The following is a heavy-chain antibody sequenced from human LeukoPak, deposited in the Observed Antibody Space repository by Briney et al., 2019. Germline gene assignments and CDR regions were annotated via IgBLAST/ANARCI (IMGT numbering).Heavy chain of an antibody. Sequence: PGGALRLSCAASGFTFSSYGMNWVRQAPGKGLEWVSSISSSSSYIYYADSVKGRFTISRDNAKNSLYLQMNSLRAEDTAVYYCARDGSYSSSWYFDYWGQGTLVTVSS. J-gene: IGHJ4*02. CDR3: ARDGSYSSSWYFDY. CDR2: ISSSSSYI. D-gene: IGHD6-13*01. V-gene: IGHV3-21*06. CDR1: GFTFSSYG.